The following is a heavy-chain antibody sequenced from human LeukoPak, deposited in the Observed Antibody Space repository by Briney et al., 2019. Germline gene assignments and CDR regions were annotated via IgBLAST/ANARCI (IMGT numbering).Heavy chain of an antibody. D-gene: IGHD4-17*01. Sequence: GGSLRLSCAASGFTFSDYYMSWIRQAPGKGLEWVSYISSSGSTIYYADSVKGRFTISRDNAKNSLYLQMNSLRAEDTAVYYCARDPPYGDYYFDYWGQGALVTVSS. V-gene: IGHV3-11*01. CDR3: ARDPPYGDYYFDY. CDR1: GFTFSDYY. CDR2: ISSSGSTI. J-gene: IGHJ4*02.